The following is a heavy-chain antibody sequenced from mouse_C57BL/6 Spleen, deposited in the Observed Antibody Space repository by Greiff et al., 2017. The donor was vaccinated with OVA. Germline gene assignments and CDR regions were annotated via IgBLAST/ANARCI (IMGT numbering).Heavy chain of an antibody. CDR2: ISDGGSYT. D-gene: IGHD1-1*01. V-gene: IGHV5-4*01. CDR1: GFTFSSYA. CDR3: ARGTSINTVVDYYFDD. Sequence: EVQLVESGGGLVKPGGSLKLSCAASGFTFSSYAMSWVRQTPEKRLEWVATISDGGSYTYYPDNVKGRFTISIDHAKNNLYLQMSHLKSEETAMYYGARGTSINTVVDYYFDDWGQGTTLTVSS. J-gene: IGHJ2*01.